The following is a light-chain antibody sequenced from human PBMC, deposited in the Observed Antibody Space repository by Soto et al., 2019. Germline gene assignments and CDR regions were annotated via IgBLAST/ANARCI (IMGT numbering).Light chain of an antibody. CDR3: QHYDNLPPFT. J-gene: IGKJ3*01. CDR1: QDIRKY. Sequence: DIQMTQSPSSLSASVGDRVTITCQASQDIRKYLNWYQQKPGRAPKLLIYGASNLETGVPSRFSGSGYGTDFTFTISSLQPEEFATYYCQHYDNLPPFTFGPGTKVAIK. V-gene: IGKV1-33*01. CDR2: GAS.